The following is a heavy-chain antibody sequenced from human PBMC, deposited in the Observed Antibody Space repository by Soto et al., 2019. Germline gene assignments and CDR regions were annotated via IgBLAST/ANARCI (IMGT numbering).Heavy chain of an antibody. J-gene: IGHJ6*02. CDR2: ISYDGKNN. CDR1: GFTFSTYA. CDR3: ERDQKAGYCSGGSCYYYYGMDV. Sequence: QVQLVESGGGVVQPGRSLTLSCAASGFTFSTYAMHWVRQAPGKGLEWVAVISYDGKNNYYAGSVKGRFTISRGNSRDTLFLQMNSLRADDTAVYYCERDQKAGYCSGGSCYYYYGMDVWGQGTKVTVSS. D-gene: IGHD2-15*01. V-gene: IGHV3-30*04.